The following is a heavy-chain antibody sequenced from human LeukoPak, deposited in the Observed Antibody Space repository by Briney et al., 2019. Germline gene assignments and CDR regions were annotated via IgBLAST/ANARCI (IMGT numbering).Heavy chain of an antibody. CDR3: ARDSGQHSGYDWSH. CDR2: IYFGRTT. CDR1: GGSITSDNYY. V-gene: IGHV4-39*07. D-gene: IGHD5-12*01. Sequence: KPSETLSLTCTVSGGSITSDNYYWGWIRQPPGKGLEFIGSIYFGRTTYYTPSLKSRVTISIDTSTNQFSLMLTSMTAADTAVYYCARDSGQHSGYDWSHWGQGTLVTVSS. J-gene: IGHJ4*02.